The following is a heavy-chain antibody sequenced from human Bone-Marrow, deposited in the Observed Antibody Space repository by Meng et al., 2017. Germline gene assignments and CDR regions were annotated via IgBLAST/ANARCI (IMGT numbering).Heavy chain of an antibody. V-gene: IGHV1-46*01. Sequence: ASVKVSCKASGYTFTSYYMHWVRQAPGQGLEWMGIINPSGGSTSYAQKFQGRVTMTRDTSTSTVYMELSSLRSEDTAVYYCARDPLMYYYDSSGYTYFDYWGQGTLVTVSS. CDR2: INPSGGST. CDR3: ARDPLMYYYDSSGYTYFDY. CDR1: GYTFTSYY. D-gene: IGHD3-22*01. J-gene: IGHJ4*02.